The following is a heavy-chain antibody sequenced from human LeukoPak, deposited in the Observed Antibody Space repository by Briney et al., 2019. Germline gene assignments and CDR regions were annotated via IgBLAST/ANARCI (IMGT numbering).Heavy chain of an antibody. Sequence: PGGSLRLSCAASGFTFSSFAMTWVRQAPGKGLEWVSAISNSGADTYYADSVKGRFTISRDNSKNTLYLQMNSLRAEDTALYYCVKDVRSSLGSRDLEYWGQGTLVTVSS. D-gene: IGHD3-16*01. J-gene: IGHJ4*02. CDR2: ISNSGADT. CDR1: GFTFSSFA. V-gene: IGHV3-23*01. CDR3: VKDVRSSLGSRDLEY.